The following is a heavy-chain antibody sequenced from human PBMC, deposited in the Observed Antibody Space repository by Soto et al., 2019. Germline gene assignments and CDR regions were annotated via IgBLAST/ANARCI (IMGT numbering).Heavy chain of an antibody. CDR2: ISGSGGST. D-gene: IGHD3-3*01. V-gene: IGHV3-23*01. CDR3: AAYRRGLWSRTRSYGMDV. J-gene: IGHJ6*02. CDR1: GFTFSSYA. Sequence: EVQLLESGGGLVQPGGSLRLSCAASGFTFSSYAMSWVRQAPGKGLEWVSAISGSGGSTYYADSVKGRFTISRDNSKITLYLQMNSLRAEDTAVYYCAAYRRGLWSRTRSYGMDVWGQGTTVTVSS.